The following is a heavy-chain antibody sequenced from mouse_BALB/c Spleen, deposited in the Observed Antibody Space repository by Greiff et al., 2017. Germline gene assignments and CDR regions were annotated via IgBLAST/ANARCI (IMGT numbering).Heavy chain of an antibody. CDR2: ISYSGST. J-gene: IGHJ3*01. CDR1: GYSITSDYA. Sequence: DVKLQESGPGLVKPSQSLSLTCTVTGYSITSDYAWYWIRQFPGNKLEWMGYISYSGSTSYNPSLKSRISITRDTSKNQFFLQLNSVTTEDTATYYCARADDGYYGAWFAYWGQGTLVTVSA. D-gene: IGHD2-3*01. CDR3: ARADDGYYGAWFAY. V-gene: IGHV3-2*02.